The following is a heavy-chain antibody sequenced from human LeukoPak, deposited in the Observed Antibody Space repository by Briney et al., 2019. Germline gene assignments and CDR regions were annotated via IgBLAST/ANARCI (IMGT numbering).Heavy chain of an antibody. CDR3: AHTPLTSVTARYYFDY. D-gene: IGHD4-17*01. V-gene: IGHV2-5*02. J-gene: IGHJ4*02. CDR2: IYWDDDK. Sequence: SGPTLVNPTQTLTLTCTFSGFSLSTSGVGVGWIRQPPGKALEWLALIYWDDDKNYSPSLKSRLTITKDTSTNQVVLTMTNMDPVDTATYYCAHTPLTSVTARYYFDYWGQGTLVTVSS. CDR1: GFSLSTSGVG.